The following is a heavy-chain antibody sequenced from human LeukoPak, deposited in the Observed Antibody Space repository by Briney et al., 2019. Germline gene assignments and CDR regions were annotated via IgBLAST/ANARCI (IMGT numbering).Heavy chain of an antibody. Sequence: GRSLRLSCAASGFTFSSYEMNWVRQAPGKGLEWVSYISSSGSTIYYADSVKGRFTISRDNAKNSLYLQMNSLRAEDTAVYYCARNGYYYDSSGYYSEYFQHWGQGTLVTVSS. CDR2: ISSSGSTI. J-gene: IGHJ1*01. D-gene: IGHD3-22*01. V-gene: IGHV3-48*03. CDR3: ARNGYYYDSSGYYSEYFQH. CDR1: GFTFSSYE.